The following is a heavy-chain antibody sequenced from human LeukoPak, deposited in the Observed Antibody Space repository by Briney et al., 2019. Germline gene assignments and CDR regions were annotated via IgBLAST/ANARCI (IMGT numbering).Heavy chain of an antibody. D-gene: IGHD2-15*01. CDR1: GFTFSDYY. CDR3: ARGIGKDVFDI. Sequence: GGSLRLSCAASGFTFSDYYMSWIRQAPGKGLEWVSYISSSSSYTNYADSVKGRFTISRDNAKNSLYLQMNSLRAEDTAVYYWARGIGKDVFDIGGQGTMVTVSS. J-gene: IGHJ3*02. CDR2: ISSSSSYT. V-gene: IGHV3-11*06.